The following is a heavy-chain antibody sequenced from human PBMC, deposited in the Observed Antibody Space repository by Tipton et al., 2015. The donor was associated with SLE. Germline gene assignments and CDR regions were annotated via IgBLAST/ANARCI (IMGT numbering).Heavy chain of an antibody. CDR3: ARGGSSWELTHYFDY. CDR1: GGTFSSYA. J-gene: IGHJ4*02. Sequence: QSGAEVKKPGSSVKVSCKASGGTFSSYAISWVRQAPGQGLEWMGRIIPIFGTANYAQKFQGRVTITADESTSTAYMELSSLRSEDTAVYYCARGGSSWELTHYFDYWGQGTLVTVSS. CDR2: IIPIFGTA. V-gene: IGHV1-69*13. D-gene: IGHD1-26*01.